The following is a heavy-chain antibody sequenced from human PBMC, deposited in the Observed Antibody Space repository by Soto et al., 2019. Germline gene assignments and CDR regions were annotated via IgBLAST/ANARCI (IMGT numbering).Heavy chain of an antibody. J-gene: IGHJ2*01. D-gene: IGHD4-4*01. CDR2: ISGSGDST. V-gene: IGHV3-23*01. CDR1: GFTFSSYA. Sequence: EVQLLESGGGLVQPGGSLRLSCAASGFTFSSYAMTWVRQAPGKGLEWVSAISGSGDSTYYAASVRGRFTISRDNSKNTLYLQMNSLRAEDTAVYYFARRNSGWYFDLWGRGTLVTVSS. CDR3: ARRNSGWYFDL.